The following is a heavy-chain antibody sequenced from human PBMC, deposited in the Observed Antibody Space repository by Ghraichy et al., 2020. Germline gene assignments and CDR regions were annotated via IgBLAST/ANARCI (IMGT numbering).Heavy chain of an antibody. CDR1: GGSISSYY. Sequence: TLSLTCTVSGGSISSYYWSWIRQPPGKGLEWIGYIYYSGSTNYNPSLKSRVTISVDTSKNQFSLKLSSVTAADTAVYYCASNPLKGYYDSRGYHGFDYWGQGTLVTVSS. D-gene: IGHD3-22*01. CDR3: ASNPLKGYYDSRGYHGFDY. CDR2: IYYSGST. J-gene: IGHJ4*02. V-gene: IGHV4-59*01.